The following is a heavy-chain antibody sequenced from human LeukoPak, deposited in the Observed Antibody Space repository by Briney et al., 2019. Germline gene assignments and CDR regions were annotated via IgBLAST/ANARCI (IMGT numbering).Heavy chain of an antibody. V-gene: IGHV4-61*01. D-gene: IGHD3-10*01. CDR3: ARGPRLLWFGELLRGWYFDL. Sequence: SETLSLTCTVSGGSVSSGSYCWSWIRQPPGRGLEWIGYIYYSGSTNYNPSLKSRVTISVDTSKNQFSLKLSSVTAADTAVYYCARGPRLLWFGELLRGWYFDLWGRGTLVTVSS. J-gene: IGHJ2*01. CDR2: IYYSGST. CDR1: GGSVSSGSYC.